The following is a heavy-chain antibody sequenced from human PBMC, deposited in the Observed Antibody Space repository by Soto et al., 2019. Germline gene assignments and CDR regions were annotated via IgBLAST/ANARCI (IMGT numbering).Heavy chain of an antibody. Sequence: GGSLRLSCAASGFTFSSYSMNWVRQAPGKGLEWVSYISSSSSTIYYADSVKGRFTISRDNAKNSLYLQMNSLRAEDTAVYYCARLGYYDFWSGLGASYYYYYMDVWGKGTTVTVSS. CDR2: ISSSSSTI. J-gene: IGHJ6*03. D-gene: IGHD3-3*01. CDR3: ARLGYYDFWSGLGASYYYYYMDV. CDR1: GFTFSSYS. V-gene: IGHV3-48*01.